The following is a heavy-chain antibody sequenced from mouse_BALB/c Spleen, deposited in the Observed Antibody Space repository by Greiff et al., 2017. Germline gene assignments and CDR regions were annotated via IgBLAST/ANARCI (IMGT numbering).Heavy chain of an antibody. CDR2: ISDGGSYT. CDR3: ARSYGSSGGYFDV. CDR1: GFTFSDYY. D-gene: IGHD1-1*01. V-gene: IGHV5-4*02. Sequence: EVNVVESGGGLVKPGGSLKLSCAASGFTFSDYYMYWVRQTPEKRLEWVATISDGGSYTYYPDSVKGRFTISRDNAKNNLYLQMSSLKSEDTAMYYCARSYGSSGGYFDVWGAGTTVTVSS. J-gene: IGHJ1*01.